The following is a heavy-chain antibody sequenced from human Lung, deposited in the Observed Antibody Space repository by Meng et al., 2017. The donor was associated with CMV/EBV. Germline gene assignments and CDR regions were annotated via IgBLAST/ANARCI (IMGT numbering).Heavy chain of an antibody. J-gene: IGHJ5*02. CDR3: ARAYDSSGYLNWFDP. CDR1: GLTFSSYW. D-gene: IGHD3-22*01. Sequence: SGLTFSSYWMHWVRQAPGKGLVWVSRSKSDGSSTSYADSVKGRFTISRDNAKNTLYLQMNSLRAEDTAVYYCARAYDSSGYLNWFDPWGQGTLVTVSS. V-gene: IGHV3-74*01. CDR2: SKSDGSST.